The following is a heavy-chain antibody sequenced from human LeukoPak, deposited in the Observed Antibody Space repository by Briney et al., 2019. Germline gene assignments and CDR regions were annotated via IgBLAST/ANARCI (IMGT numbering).Heavy chain of an antibody. J-gene: IGHJ4*02. CDR2: IKNKDEGEKT. CDR3: TTGIDYGGGY. CDR1: GFSFTNVW. D-gene: IGHD3-16*01. Sequence: PGGSLRLSCAVSGFSFTNVWMNWVRQAPGKGLEWVGRIKNKDEGEKTDYAAPVKGRFTISRDDSEATLFLQMNSLKMEDTAIYYCTTGIDYGGGYWGQGTLVSVSS. V-gene: IGHV3-15*07.